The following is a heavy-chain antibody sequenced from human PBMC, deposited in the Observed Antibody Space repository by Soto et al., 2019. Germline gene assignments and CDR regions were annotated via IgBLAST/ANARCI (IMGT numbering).Heavy chain of an antibody. CDR3: ARQTYYDSSGYYTYYFDY. Sequence: SSETLSLTCTVSGGSISSSSYYWGWIRQPPGKGLEWIGSLYYSGSTYYNPSLKSRVTISVDTSKNQFSLKLSSVTAADTAVYYCARQTYYDSSGYYTYYFDYWGQGTLVTVS. D-gene: IGHD3-22*01. J-gene: IGHJ4*02. V-gene: IGHV4-39*01. CDR2: LYYSGST. CDR1: GGSISSSSYY.